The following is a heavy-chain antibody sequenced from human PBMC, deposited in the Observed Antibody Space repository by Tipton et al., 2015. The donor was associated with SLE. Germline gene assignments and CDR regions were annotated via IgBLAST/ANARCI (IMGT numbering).Heavy chain of an antibody. V-gene: IGHV4-39*01. CDR2: IYYSGST. J-gene: IGHJ2*01. Sequence: LRLSCTVSGGSISSSSYYWGWIRQPPGKGLEWIGSIYYSGSTYYNPSLKSRVTISVDTSKNQFSLKLSSVTAADTAVYYCARHGYSYGWYFDLWGRGTLVTVSS. CDR3: ARHGYSYGWYFDL. D-gene: IGHD5-18*01. CDR1: GGSISSSSYY.